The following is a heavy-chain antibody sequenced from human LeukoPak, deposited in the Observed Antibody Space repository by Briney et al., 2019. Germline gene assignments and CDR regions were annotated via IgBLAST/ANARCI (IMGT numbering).Heavy chain of an antibody. V-gene: IGHV1-46*01. D-gene: IGHD1-14*01. Sequence: ASVKVSCKASGYTFTIHWVRQAPGQGLEWMGIINPSGGSTSYAQKFQGRVTMTRDTSTSTVYMELSSLRSEDTAVYYCARSSGRSPNREYMDVWGKGTTVTVSS. CDR1: GYTFT. J-gene: IGHJ6*03. CDR3: ARSSGRSPNREYMDV. CDR2: INPSGGST.